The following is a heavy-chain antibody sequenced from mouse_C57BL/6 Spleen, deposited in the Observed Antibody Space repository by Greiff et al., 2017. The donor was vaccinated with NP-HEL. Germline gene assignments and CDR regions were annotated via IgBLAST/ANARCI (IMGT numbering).Heavy chain of an antibody. D-gene: IGHD2-4*01. J-gene: IGHJ3*01. V-gene: IGHV2-5*01. CDR1: GFSLTSYG. Sequence: QVQLQQSGPGLVQPSQSLSITCTVSGFSLTSYGVHWVRQSPGKGLEWLGVIWRGGSTDYNAAFMSRLSITKDNSKSQVFFKMNSLQADDTAIYYCAKSGIYYEYEAWFAYWGQGTLVTVSA. CDR3: AKSGIYYEYEAWFAY. CDR2: IWRGGST.